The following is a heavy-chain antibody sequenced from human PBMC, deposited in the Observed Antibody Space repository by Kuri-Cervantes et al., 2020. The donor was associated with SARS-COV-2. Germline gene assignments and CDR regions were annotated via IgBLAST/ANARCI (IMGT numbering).Heavy chain of an antibody. V-gene: IGHV3-69-1*02. Sequence: GGPLRLSCEASGFTFSDYSMNWFRQAPGKGLEWVAHLNNNRATYYADSVKGRITISRDNARNSLYLQMISLRADDTAVYYCAGDALASGWQFDNWGQGTPVTVSS. CDR1: GFTFSDYS. CDR2: LNNNRAT. CDR3: AGDALASGWQFDN. J-gene: IGHJ4*02. D-gene: IGHD6-19*01.